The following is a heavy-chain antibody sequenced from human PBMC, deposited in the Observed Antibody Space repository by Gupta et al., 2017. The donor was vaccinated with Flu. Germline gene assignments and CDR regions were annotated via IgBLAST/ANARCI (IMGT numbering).Heavy chain of an antibody. V-gene: IGHV3-30-3*01. CDR2: ISYDGSNK. D-gene: IGHD6-13*01. CDR3: ARDRACCIAAAGRWFDP. J-gene: IGHJ5*02. Sequence: GKGLEWVAVISYDGSNKYYADSVKGRFTISRDNSKNTLYLQMNSLRAEDTAVYYCARDRACCIAAAGRWFDPWGQGTLVTVSS.